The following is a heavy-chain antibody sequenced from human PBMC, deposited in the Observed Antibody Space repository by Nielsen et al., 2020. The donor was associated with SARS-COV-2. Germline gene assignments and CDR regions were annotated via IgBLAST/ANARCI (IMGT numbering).Heavy chain of an antibody. CDR3: ARQKGIVVVVAATPGVIPWFDP. V-gene: IGHV4-39*01. D-gene: IGHD2-15*01. CDR2: IYYSGST. J-gene: IGHJ5*02. Sequence: WLRQPPGKGLEWIGSIYYSGSTYYNPSLKSRVTISVDTSKNQFSLKLSSVTAADTAVYYCARQKGIVVVVAATPGVIPWFDPWGQGTLVTVSS.